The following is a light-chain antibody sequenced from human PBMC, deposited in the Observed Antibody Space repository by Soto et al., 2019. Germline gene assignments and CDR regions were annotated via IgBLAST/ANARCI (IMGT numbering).Light chain of an antibody. V-gene: IGLV2-14*01. CDR1: RSDVGGYNY. CDR2: DVS. J-gene: IGLJ1*01. Sequence: QSVLTQPASVSGSPGPSITISCTGTRSDVGGYNYVSWYQQHPGKAPKLMIYDVSNRPSGVSNRFSGSKSGNTASLTISGLQAEDEADYYCSSYTSSSDNYVFGTGTKVTVL. CDR3: SSYTSSSDNYV.